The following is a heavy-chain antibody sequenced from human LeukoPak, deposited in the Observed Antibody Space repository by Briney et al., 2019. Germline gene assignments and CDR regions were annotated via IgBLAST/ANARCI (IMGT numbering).Heavy chain of an antibody. V-gene: IGHV3-21*01. CDR2: ISSSSSYI. CDR3: ARLSFSGSYGPFDY. D-gene: IGHD1-26*01. CDR1: GFTFSSYS. J-gene: IGHJ4*02. Sequence: PGGSLRLSCAASGFTFSSYSMNWVRQAPGKGLEWVSSISSSSSYIYYADSVKGRFTISRDNAKNSLYLQMNSLRAEDTAVYYCARLSFSGSYGPFDYWGQGTLVTVSS.